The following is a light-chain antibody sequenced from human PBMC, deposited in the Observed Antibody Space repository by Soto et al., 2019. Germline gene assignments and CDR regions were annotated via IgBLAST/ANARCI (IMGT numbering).Light chain of an antibody. CDR1: SSDVGDYNY. CDR2: EVS. CDR3: SSYTSSSILV. V-gene: IGLV2-14*01. J-gene: IGLJ1*01. Sequence: SALTQPASVSGSPGQSITISCTGTSSDVGDYNYVSWYQQHPGKAPKLMIYEVSNRPSGVSNRFSGSKSGNTASLTISGLQAEDEADYYCSSYTSSSILVFGTGTKVTVL.